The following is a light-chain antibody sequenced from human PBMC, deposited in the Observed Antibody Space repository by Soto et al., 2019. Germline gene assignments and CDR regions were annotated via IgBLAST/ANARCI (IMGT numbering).Light chain of an antibody. CDR3: QQYGSSPT. Sequence: MVMTQSPAILSVSPGEIGTLYFRASQSVNSNYLAWYQQHPGQPPRLLIYGISTRATGIPARFSGSGSGTELNLNIRRLEPEDFAVYYCQQYGSSPTVGQGTQVDI. CDR2: GIS. J-gene: IGKJ1*01. CDR1: QSVNSNY. V-gene: IGKV3-20*01.